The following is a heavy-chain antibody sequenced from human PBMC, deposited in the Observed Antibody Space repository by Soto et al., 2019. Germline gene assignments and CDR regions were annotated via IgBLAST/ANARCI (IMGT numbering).Heavy chain of an antibody. D-gene: IGHD1-20*01. Sequence: ASVKVSCKASGYTFTSYAMHWVRQAPGQRLEWMGWINAGNGNTKYSQKFQGRVTITRDTSASTAYMELGSLRSEDTAVYYCARGITGTLSHRELEGRWFDPWGQGTLVTVSS. CDR3: ARGITGTLSHRELEGRWFDP. V-gene: IGHV1-3*01. CDR2: INAGNGNT. J-gene: IGHJ5*02. CDR1: GYTFTSYA.